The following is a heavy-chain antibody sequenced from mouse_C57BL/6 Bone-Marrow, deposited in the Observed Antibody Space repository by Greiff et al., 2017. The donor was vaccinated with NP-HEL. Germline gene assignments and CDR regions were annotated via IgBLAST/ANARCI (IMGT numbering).Heavy chain of an antibody. D-gene: IGHD1-1*01. J-gene: IGHJ2*01. V-gene: IGHV1-62-2*01. CDR2: FYPGSGSI. Sequence: QVQLQQSGAELVKPGASVKLSCKASGYTFTEYTIHWVQQRSGQGLEWIGWFYPGSGSIKYNEKFKDKATLTADKASSTVFMELSRLTSVDSAVYFCASDGRRVYYYGRSPYYFDYWGQGTTLTVSS. CDR3: ASDGRRVYYYGRSPYYFDY. CDR1: GYTFTEYT.